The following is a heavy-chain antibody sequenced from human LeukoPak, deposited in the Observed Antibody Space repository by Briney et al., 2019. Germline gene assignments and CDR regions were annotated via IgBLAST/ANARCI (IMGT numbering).Heavy chain of an antibody. CDR3: ARRPVITQPYYYYYMDV. J-gene: IGHJ6*03. D-gene: IGHD3-22*01. CDR2: INHSGST. Sequence: SETLSLTCAVYGGSFSGHYWSWIRQPPGKGLEWIGGINHSGSTNYNPSLKSRVTISVDTSKNQFSLKLSSVTAADTAVYYCARRPVITQPYYYYYMDVWGKGTTVTISS. CDR1: GGSFSGHY. V-gene: IGHV4-34*01.